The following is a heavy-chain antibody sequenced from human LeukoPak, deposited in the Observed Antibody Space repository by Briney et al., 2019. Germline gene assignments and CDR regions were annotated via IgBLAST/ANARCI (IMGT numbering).Heavy chain of an antibody. CDR3: ARGPRMGITDYYGMDV. D-gene: IGHD5-24*01. V-gene: IGHV1-69*13. CDR2: IIPIFGTA. J-gene: IGHJ6*04. Sequence: SVEVSCKASGGTFSSYAISWVRQAPGQGLEWMGGIIPIFGTANYAQKFQGRVTITADESTSTAYMELSSLRSEDTAAYYCARGPRMGITDYYGMDVWGKGTTVTVSS. CDR1: GGTFSSYA.